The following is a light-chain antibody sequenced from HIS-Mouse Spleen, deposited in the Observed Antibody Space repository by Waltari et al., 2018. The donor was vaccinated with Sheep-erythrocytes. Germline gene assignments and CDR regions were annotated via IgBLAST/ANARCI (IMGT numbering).Light chain of an antibody. Sequence: QSALTQPASVSGSPGQSITISCTGTSSDVGSYNLVSWYQQHPGKAPKLMIYEGSKRPSGVSNCFVCSKSGTTASLTISGLQAEDEADYYCCSYAGSSTPWVFGGGTKLTVL. CDR1: SSDVGSYNL. CDR2: EGS. CDR3: CSYAGSSTPWV. J-gene: IGLJ3*02. V-gene: IGLV2-23*01.